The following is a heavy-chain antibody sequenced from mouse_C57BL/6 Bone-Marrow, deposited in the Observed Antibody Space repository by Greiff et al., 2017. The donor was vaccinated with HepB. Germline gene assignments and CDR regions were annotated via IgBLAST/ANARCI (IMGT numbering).Heavy chain of an antibody. CDR1: GYSITSGYY. CDR3: ARESYYYTFDY. CDR2: ISYDGSN. J-gene: IGHJ2*01. V-gene: IGHV3-6*01. Sequence: VQLQESGPGLVKPSQSLSLTCSVTGYSITSGYYWNWIRQFPGNKLEWMGYISYDGSNNYNPSLKNRISITRDTSKNQFFLKLNSVTTEDTATYYCARESYYYTFDYWGQGTTLTVSS. D-gene: IGHD1-1*01.